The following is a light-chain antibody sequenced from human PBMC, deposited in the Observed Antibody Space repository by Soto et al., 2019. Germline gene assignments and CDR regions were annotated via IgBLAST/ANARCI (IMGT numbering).Light chain of an antibody. V-gene: IGLV2-23*02. CDR3: SSYAGSSTYV. Sequence: QSVLPQPASVSGSPGQSITISCTGTNSDVGSYNLVSWYQQHPGKAPKLMIYEVSKRPSGFSNRFSGSKSGNTASLTISGLQAEDEADYYCSSYAGSSTYVFGTGTKVTV. CDR1: NSDVGSYNL. J-gene: IGLJ1*01. CDR2: EVS.